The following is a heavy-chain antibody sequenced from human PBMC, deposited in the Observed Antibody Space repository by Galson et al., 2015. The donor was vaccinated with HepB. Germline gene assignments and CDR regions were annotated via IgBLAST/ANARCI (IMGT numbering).Heavy chain of an antibody. Sequence: SLRLSCAASGFTFSHHAMHWVRQAPGKGLEWVAVVSYDGSNKYYADSVKGRFTISRDNSKNTLSLQANSLRAEDTAVYFCARDRRSSKPYYYGMDVWGQGTTVTVSS. J-gene: IGHJ6*02. V-gene: IGHV3-30-3*01. D-gene: IGHD6-13*01. CDR2: VSYDGSNK. CDR3: ARDRRSSKPYYYGMDV. CDR1: GFTFSHHA.